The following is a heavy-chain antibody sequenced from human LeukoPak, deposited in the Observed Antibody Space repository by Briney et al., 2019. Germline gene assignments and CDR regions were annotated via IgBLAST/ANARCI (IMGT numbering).Heavy chain of an antibody. CDR1: GFTFSSYS. J-gene: IGHJ4*02. D-gene: IGHD4-17*01. CDR2: ISGSGGST. CDR3: AKKSLTTVTYFDS. Sequence: PGGSLRLSCAASGFTFSSYSMNWVRQAPGKGLEWVSAISGSGGSTYYADSVKGRFTISRDNSKNTLYLQMNSLRAEDTAVYYCAKKSLTTVTYFDSWGQGTLVTVSS. V-gene: IGHV3-23*01.